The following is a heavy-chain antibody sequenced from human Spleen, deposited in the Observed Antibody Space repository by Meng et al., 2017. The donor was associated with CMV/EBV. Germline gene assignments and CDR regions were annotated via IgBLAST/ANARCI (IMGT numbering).Heavy chain of an antibody. CDR1: GFIVRNYW. Sequence: GESLKISCAASGFIVRNYWMSWVRQAPGKGLEWVAAINQAGSAISYVDSVKGRFTISRDDAKNSLFLQLNRLSVEDTAVYYCARATLWGQGTLVTVSS. CDR3: ARATL. J-gene: IGHJ4*02. V-gene: IGHV3-7*01. CDR2: INQAGSAI.